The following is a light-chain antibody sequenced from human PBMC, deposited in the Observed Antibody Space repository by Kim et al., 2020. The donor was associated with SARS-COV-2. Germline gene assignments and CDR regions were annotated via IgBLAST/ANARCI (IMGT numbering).Light chain of an antibody. CDR1: SLRSYY. J-gene: IGLJ2*01. Sequence: SSELTQDPAVSVALGQTVRITCQGDSLRSYYASWYQQKPGQAPVLVIYGKNNRPSGIPDRFSGSSSGNTASLTITGAQAEDEADYFCNSRATSGNHRVVFGGGTQLTVL. CDR2: GKN. V-gene: IGLV3-19*01. CDR3: NSRATSGNHRVV.